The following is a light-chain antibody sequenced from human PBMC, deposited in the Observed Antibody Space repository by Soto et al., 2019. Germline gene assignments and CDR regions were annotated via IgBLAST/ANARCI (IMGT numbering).Light chain of an antibody. CDR3: QQLNSYPT. CDR1: QGISSY. CDR2: AAS. V-gene: IGKV1-9*01. J-gene: IGKJ1*01. Sequence: DIQLTQSPSFLSASVGDRVTITCRASQGISSYLAWYQQKPGKAPKLLIYAASTLQSGVPSRFSGSVSGTEFTLTISSLQPEDFATYYCQQLNSYPTFGQGTKVEIK.